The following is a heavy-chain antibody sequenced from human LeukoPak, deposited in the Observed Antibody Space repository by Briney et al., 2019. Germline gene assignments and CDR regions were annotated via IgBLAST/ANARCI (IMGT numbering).Heavy chain of an antibody. Sequence: GGSLRLSCAASGFTFSNYWMSWVRQAPGKGLEWVANINQDGSEKSYVDSVEGRFTISRDNARKSLYLHVNSLRAEDTAVYYCARDIYGGHDYWGQGTLLTVSS. CDR2: INQDGSEK. V-gene: IGHV3-7*04. CDR3: ARDIYGGHDY. D-gene: IGHD5-12*01. J-gene: IGHJ4*02. CDR1: GFTFSNYW.